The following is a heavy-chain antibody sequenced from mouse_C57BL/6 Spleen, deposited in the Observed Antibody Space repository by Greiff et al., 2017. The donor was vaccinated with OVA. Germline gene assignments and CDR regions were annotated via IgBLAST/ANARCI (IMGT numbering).Heavy chain of an antibody. V-gene: IGHV14-4*01. Sequence: VQLQQSGAELVRPGASVKLSCTASGFNIKDDYMHWVKQRPEQGLEWIGWIDPENGDTEYASKFQGKAPITADTSSNTAYLQLSSLTSEDTAVYYCTTHYDYAMDYWGQGTSVTVSS. D-gene: IGHD1-2*01. J-gene: IGHJ4*01. CDR3: TTHYDYAMDY. CDR1: GFNIKDDY. CDR2: IDPENGDT.